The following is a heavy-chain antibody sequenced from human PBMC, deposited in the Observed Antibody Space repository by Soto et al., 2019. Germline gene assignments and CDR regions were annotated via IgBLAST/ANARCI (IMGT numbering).Heavy chain of an antibody. D-gene: IGHD2-2*01. CDR1: GGSISSGGYY. V-gene: IGHV4-31*03. CDR3: ARAGGIVVPAATFSSYYYGMDV. CDR2: IYYSGST. Sequence: SETLSLTCSVSGGSISSGGYYWSWIRQHPGKGLEWIGYIYYSGSTYYNPSLKSRVTISVDTSKNQFSLKLSSVTAADTAVYYCARAGGIVVPAATFSSYYYGMDVWGQGTTVTVS. J-gene: IGHJ6*02.